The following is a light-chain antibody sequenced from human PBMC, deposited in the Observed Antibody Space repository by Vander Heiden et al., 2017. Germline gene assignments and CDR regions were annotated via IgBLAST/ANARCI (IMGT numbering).Light chain of an antibody. CDR1: EDIRNC. J-gene: IGKJ3*01. CDR3: QQYDIIPFT. CDR2: DAS. Sequence: DIPMTHSLSSLSASVGDRVTIACQATEDIRNCLNWYQKKPGKAPKLLIYDASTLETGVPSRFSGSGSGTHFTFTISGLQTEDIATYYCQQYDIIPFTFGPGTKVDIK. V-gene: IGKV1-33*01.